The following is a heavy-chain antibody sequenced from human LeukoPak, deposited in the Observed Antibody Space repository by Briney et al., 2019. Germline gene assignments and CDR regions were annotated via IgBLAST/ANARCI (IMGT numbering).Heavy chain of an antibody. D-gene: IGHD3-22*01. CDR3: ARGPTFWWLYDY. Sequence: PSQTLSLTCTVSGGSISSGFYYWNWIRQPAGKGLEWIGHISTTGSTNYNPSLKSRVTISVDTSKNQFSLELSSVTAADTAVYYCARGPTFWWLYDYWGQGTLVTVSS. CDR2: ISTTGST. V-gene: IGHV4-61*09. CDR1: GGSISSGFYY. J-gene: IGHJ4*02.